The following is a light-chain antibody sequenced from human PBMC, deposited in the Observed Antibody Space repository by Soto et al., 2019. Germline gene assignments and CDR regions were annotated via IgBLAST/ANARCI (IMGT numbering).Light chain of an antibody. J-gene: IGLJ2*01. Sequence: QPVLTQPPSASGTPGQRVTISCSGSSSNIGSNTVNWYQQLPGTAPKLLIYSNNRRPSGVPDRFSGSKSGTSASLAISGLQSEDEADYYCAAWDDSLNGPVFGGGTKLTV. V-gene: IGLV1-44*01. CDR1: SSNIGSNT. CDR3: AAWDDSLNGPV. CDR2: SNN.